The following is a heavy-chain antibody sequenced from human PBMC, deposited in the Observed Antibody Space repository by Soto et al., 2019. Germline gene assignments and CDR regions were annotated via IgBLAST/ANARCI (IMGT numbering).Heavy chain of an antibody. Sequence: SETLSLTCAVYGGSFSGYYWSWIRQPPGKGLEWIGEINHSGSTNYNPSLKSRVTISVYTSKNQFSLKLSSVTAADTAVYYCESRTSNYDYWGQGTLVTVSS. CDR1: GGSFSGYY. J-gene: IGHJ4*02. V-gene: IGHV4-34*01. D-gene: IGHD4-4*01. CDR2: INHSGST. CDR3: ESRTSNYDY.